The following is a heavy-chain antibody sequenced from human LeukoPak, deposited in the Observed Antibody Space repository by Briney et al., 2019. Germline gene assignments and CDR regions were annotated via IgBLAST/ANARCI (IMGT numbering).Heavy chain of an antibody. CDR3: ARDLYSSSPSVDY. CDR1: GGSISSSSYY. Sequence: SETLSLTCTVSGGSISSSSYYWGWIRQPPGKGLEWIGSIYYSGSTYYNPSLKSRVTISVDTSKNQFSLKLSSVTAADTAVYYCARDLYSSSPSVDYWGQGTLVTVSS. CDR2: IYYSGST. J-gene: IGHJ4*02. D-gene: IGHD6-6*01. V-gene: IGHV4-39*07.